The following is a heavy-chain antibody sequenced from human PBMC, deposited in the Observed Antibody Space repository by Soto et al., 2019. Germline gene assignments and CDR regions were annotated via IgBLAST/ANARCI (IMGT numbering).Heavy chain of an antibody. J-gene: IGHJ4*02. CDR3: ARARATIAAAAIFDC. CDR2: VYRTGST. V-gene: IGHV4-4*02. Sequence: QVQLQESGPGLVKPSGTLSLTCAVSGGSISTSNWWSWVRQPPGKGLGWIGEVYRTGSTNYNPSLERRLTISVDKSKTLFPLKQTSVPAADTAEYYWARARATIAAAAIFDCWGQGTLVSVSS. CDR1: GGSISTSNW. D-gene: IGHD6-13*01.